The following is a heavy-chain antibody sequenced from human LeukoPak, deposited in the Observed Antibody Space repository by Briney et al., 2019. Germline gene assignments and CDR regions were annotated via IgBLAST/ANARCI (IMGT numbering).Heavy chain of an antibody. CDR2: VNPNNGHT. CDR1: GYTFTSYD. D-gene: IGHD6-19*01. J-gene: IGHJ4*02. CDR3: TRGVGVAGDY. Sequence: ASVKVPCKASGYTFTSYDMNWVRQAPGQGLEWMGWVNPNNGHTGYAQKFQGRVTLTRNTSISTAYMELSSLGSEDTAIYYCTRGVGVAGDYWGQGTLVTVSS. V-gene: IGHV1-8*01.